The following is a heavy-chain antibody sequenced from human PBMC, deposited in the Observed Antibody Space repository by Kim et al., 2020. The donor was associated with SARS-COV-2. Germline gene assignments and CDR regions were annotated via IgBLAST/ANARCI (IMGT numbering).Heavy chain of an antibody. CDR3: ARDYYEKRLDV. CDR2: IRGTSSVI. CDR1: GFTFSSHT. Sequence: GGSLRLSCAASGFTFSSHTMNWVRQAPGKGLEWVSNIRGTSSVIFYADSVNGRFTISRDNAKNTLYLQMNSLRAEDTAVYYCARDYYEKRLDVWGQGATGAISS. V-gene: IGHV3-48*01. J-gene: IGHJ6*02. D-gene: IGHD3-3*01.